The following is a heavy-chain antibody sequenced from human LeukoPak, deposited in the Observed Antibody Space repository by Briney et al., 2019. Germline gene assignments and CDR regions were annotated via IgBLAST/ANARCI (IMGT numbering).Heavy chain of an antibody. D-gene: IGHD3-16*02. CDR3: ARAKSMITFGGVIAAATPYYYYYMDV. Sequence: PGGSLRLSCAASGFTFSNYSMNWVREAPGKGLEWVSYISSSSSSIYNADSVKGRFTISRDNAKNSLYLQMNSLRAEDTAVYYCARAKSMITFGGVIAAATPYYYYYMDVWGKGTTVTVSS. V-gene: IGHV3-48*04. CDR2: ISSSSSSI. CDR1: GFTFSNYS. J-gene: IGHJ6*03.